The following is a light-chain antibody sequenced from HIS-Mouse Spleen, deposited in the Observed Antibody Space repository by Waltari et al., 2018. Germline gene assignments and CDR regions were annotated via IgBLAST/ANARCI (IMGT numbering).Light chain of an antibody. Sequence: QSALTQPASVSGSPGTSITISCTGTSSDIGGYNSVSWYQQHPGKAPKLMIYDVSNRPSGVSNRFSGSKSGNTASLTISGLQAEDEADYYCSSYTSSDVFGTGTKVTVL. CDR1: SSDIGGYNS. V-gene: IGLV2-14*03. CDR3: SSYTSSDV. CDR2: DVS. J-gene: IGLJ1*01.